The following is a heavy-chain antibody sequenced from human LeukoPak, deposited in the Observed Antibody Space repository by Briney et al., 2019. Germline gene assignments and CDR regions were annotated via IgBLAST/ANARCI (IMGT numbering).Heavy chain of an antibody. Sequence: ASVKVSCKASGYTFTSYDINWVRQATGQGLEWMGWMNPNSGNTGYAQRFQGRVTKTRNTSISTAYMELSSLRSEDTAVYYCARGRGCSSTSCYILYYYYYMDVWGKGTTVTVSS. D-gene: IGHD2-2*02. J-gene: IGHJ6*03. CDR2: MNPNSGNT. V-gene: IGHV1-8*01. CDR3: ARGRGCSSTSCYILYYYYYMDV. CDR1: GYTFTSYD.